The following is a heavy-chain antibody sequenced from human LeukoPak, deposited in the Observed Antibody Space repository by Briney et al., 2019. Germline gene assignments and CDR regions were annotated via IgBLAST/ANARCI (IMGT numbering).Heavy chain of an antibody. V-gene: IGHV3-7*01. Sequence: QPGGSLRLSCVASGFTFSSYGRSWVGQVPGKGLGWVVKIKHDGSEKNYVDSVKGRFTISRDNAKNSLYLQMNSLRVEDTAVYYCARSEEGYRPFNSWGRGTQVTVSS. CDR3: ARSEEGYRPFNS. CDR1: GFTFSSYG. CDR2: IKHDGSEK. J-gene: IGHJ4*02. D-gene: IGHD3-16*02.